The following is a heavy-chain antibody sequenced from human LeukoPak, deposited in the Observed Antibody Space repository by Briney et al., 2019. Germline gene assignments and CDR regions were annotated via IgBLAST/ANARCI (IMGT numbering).Heavy chain of an antibody. Sequence: GGSLRLSCAASGFTFSDYYMSWIRQAPGKGLEWVSYISSSGSTIYYADSVKGRFTISRDNAKNSLYLQMNSLRAEDTAVYHCARDISYYDFFYYYYYMDVWGKGTTVTVSS. CDR2: ISSSGSTI. J-gene: IGHJ6*03. D-gene: IGHD3-3*01. CDR1: GFTFSDYY. CDR3: ARDISYYDFFYYYYYMDV. V-gene: IGHV3-11*04.